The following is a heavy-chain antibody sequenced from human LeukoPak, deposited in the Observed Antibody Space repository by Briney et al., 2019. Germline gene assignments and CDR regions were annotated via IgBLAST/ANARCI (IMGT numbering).Heavy chain of an antibody. Sequence: ASVKVSCKASGYTFTSYGISWVRQAPGQGLEWMGWISAYNGNTNYAQKLQGRVTMTTDTSTSTAYMELRSLRSDDTAVYYCARNPNGYGESIYYYYYMDVWGKGTTVTVSS. J-gene: IGHJ6*03. CDR3: ARNPNGYGESIYYYYYMDV. D-gene: IGHD4-17*01. V-gene: IGHV1-18*01. CDR2: ISAYNGNT. CDR1: GYTFTSYG.